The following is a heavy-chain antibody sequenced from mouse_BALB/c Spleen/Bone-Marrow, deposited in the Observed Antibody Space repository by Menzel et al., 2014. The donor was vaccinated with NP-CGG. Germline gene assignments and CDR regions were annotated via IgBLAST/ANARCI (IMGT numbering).Heavy chain of an antibody. D-gene: IGHD2-10*01. J-gene: IGHJ3*01. CDR3: ARHACYAQTEVSFVY. Sequence: EVMLVESGGGLVKSGGSLKLSCAASGFSFSNYGMSWVRQTPEKRLEWVATISGDGRYTFYSDSVKGRFTISRDNAKNNLYLQLSSLRSGDTAFYYCARHACYAQTEVSFVYWGQGTLVTVSA. V-gene: IGHV5-9-2*01. CDR1: GFSFSNYG. CDR2: ISGDGRYT.